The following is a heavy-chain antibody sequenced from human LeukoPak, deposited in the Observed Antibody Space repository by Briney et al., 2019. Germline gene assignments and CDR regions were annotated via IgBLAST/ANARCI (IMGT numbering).Heavy chain of an antibody. CDR3: ARLGTAPFDY. J-gene: IGHJ4*02. CDR1: SGSISSGDYY. CDR2: ISYTGTT. V-gene: IGHV4-30-4*08. Sequence: SQTLYLTCTVSSGSISSGDYYWSWIRQPPGKGLEWSGYISYTGTTYSHPSLNSRVTISEGTSKNLFSLELNSVTAAGTAVYYCARLGTAPFDYWGQGTLVTVSS. D-gene: IGHD2-21*02.